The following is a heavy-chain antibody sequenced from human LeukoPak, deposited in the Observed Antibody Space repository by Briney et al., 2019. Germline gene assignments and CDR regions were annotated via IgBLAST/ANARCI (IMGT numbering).Heavy chain of an antibody. D-gene: IGHD6-19*01. CDR3: ARERRYSSGWYVSDAFDI. CDR2: IYYSGST. J-gene: IGHJ3*02. CDR1: GGSISSSSYY. V-gene: IGHV4-39*02. Sequence: SSETLSLTCTVSGGSISSSSYYWGWIRQPPGKGLEWIGSIYYSGSTYYNPSLKSRVTISVDTSKNQFSLKLSSVTAADTAVYYCARERRYSSGWYVSDAFDIWGQGTMATVSS.